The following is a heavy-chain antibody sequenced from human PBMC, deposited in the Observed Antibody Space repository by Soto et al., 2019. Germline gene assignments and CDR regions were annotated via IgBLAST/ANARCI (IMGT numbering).Heavy chain of an antibody. D-gene: IGHD1-1*01. CDR3: ARDMALERTSFFDD. J-gene: IGHJ4*02. CDR2: ISGSGGRT. V-gene: IGHV3-23*01. CDR1: GFTFRSYA. Sequence: PGGSLRLSCAASGFTFRSYAMSWVRQPPGKGLEWVSAISGSGGRTSYADSVKGRFPISRDNSKNTLYLQMNSLRAEDTAVYYCARDMALERTSFFDDWGQGTLVTVSS.